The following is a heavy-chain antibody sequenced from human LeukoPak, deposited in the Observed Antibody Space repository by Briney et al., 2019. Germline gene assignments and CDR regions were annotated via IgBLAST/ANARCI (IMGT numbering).Heavy chain of an antibody. CDR3: ARQGGSFFRFSTFFDY. D-gene: IGHD1-26*01. Sequence: GGSLRLSCAASGFTFSSYWMSWVRQAPGKGLEWVANIKQDGSEKYYVDSVKGRFTISRDNAKNSLYLQMNGLRAEDTAVYYCARQGGSFFRFSTFFDYWGQGTLVTVSS. J-gene: IGHJ4*02. CDR2: IKQDGSEK. V-gene: IGHV3-7*01. CDR1: GFTFSSYW.